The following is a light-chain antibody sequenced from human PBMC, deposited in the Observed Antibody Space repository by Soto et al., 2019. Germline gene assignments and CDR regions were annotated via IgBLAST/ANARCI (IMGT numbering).Light chain of an antibody. CDR2: GAS. V-gene: IGKV3-15*01. Sequence: EIVMTQSPATLSVSPGERVTLSCRASQSVSSNLAWYQQKPGQAPRLLIYGASTRATGIPARFSGSGSGTVFLLTISRLQSEDFAFYFCQQYNSWPYTFGQGTKLEIK. CDR1: QSVSSN. CDR3: QQYNSWPYT. J-gene: IGKJ2*01.